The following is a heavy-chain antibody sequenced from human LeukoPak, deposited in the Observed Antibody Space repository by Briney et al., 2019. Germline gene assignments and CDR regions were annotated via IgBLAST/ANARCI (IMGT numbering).Heavy chain of an antibody. D-gene: IGHD2-2*02. CDR1: GFTFSSYA. Sequence: GGSLRLSCAASGFTFSSYAMSWVRQAPGKGLEWVSAISGSGGSTYYADSVKGRFTISRDNSKNTLYLQMSSLRAEDTAVYYCAKPFVLGNCSSTSCYKGYYYFMDVWGKGTTVTVSS. J-gene: IGHJ6*03. V-gene: IGHV3-23*01. CDR2: ISGSGGST. CDR3: AKPFVLGNCSSTSCYKGYYYFMDV.